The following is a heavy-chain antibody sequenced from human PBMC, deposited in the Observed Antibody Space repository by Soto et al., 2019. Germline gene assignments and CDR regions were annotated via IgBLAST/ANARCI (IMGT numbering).Heavy chain of an antibody. J-gene: IGHJ1*01. CDR2: ISYDGSNK. Sequence: QVQLVESGGGVVQPGRSLRLSCAASGFTFSSYAMHWVRQAPGKGLEWVAVISYDGSNKYYADSVKGRFTISRDNSKNTLYLQMNSLRAEDTAVYYCASAIQLVPNRGYFQHWGQGTLVTVSS. D-gene: IGHD6-13*01. CDR3: ASAIQLVPNRGYFQH. V-gene: IGHV3-30-3*01. CDR1: GFTFSSYA.